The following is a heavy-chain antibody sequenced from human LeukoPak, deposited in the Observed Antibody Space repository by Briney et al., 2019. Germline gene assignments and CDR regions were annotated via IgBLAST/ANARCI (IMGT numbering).Heavy chain of an antibody. CDR2: IDADGSSA. CDR3: AREGGYDPFEY. Sequence: GGSLRLSCAASGFTFSTSGMHWVRQAPGKGLVWVSRIDADGSSATYADSVKGRFTISRDNAKNTLYLQMNSLRAEDTAVYYCAREGGYDPFEYWGQGTLVTVSS. J-gene: IGHJ4*02. CDR1: GFTFSTSG. D-gene: IGHD5-12*01. V-gene: IGHV3-74*01.